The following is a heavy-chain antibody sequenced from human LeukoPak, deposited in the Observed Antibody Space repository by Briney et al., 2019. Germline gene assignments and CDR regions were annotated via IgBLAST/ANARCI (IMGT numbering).Heavy chain of an antibody. V-gene: IGHV3-7*01. CDR3: ARDVHRVRDYGSGNFDY. D-gene: IGHD3-10*01. CDR1: GFTFSSYA. Sequence: PGGSLRLSCAASGFTFSSYAMHWVRQAPGKGLEWVANIKQDGSEKYYVDSVKGRFTISRDNAKNSLYLQMNSLRAEDTAVYYCARDVHRVRDYGSGNFDYWGQGTLVTVSS. CDR2: IKQDGSEK. J-gene: IGHJ4*02.